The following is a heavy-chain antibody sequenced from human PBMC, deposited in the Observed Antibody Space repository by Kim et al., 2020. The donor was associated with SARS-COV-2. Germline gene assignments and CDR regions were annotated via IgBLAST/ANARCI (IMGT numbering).Heavy chain of an antibody. CDR1: GFTFSSYW. V-gene: IGHV3-74*01. Sequence: AGSLRLSCATSGFTFSSYWMHWVRQAPGKGLVWVSRTNEDGSVTNYADSVKGRFTISRDNAENTLYLQMNSLTADDTAMYFCARDVSGADDYWGQGTLVTVSS. CDR2: TNEDGSVT. D-gene: IGHD3-10*01. J-gene: IGHJ4*02. CDR3: ARDVSGADDY.